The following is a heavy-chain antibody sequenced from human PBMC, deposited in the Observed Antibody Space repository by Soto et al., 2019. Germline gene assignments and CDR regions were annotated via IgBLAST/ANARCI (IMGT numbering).Heavy chain of an antibody. D-gene: IGHD1-1*01. CDR3: ASALRRYGVNY. V-gene: IGHV4-39*01. J-gene: IGHJ4*02. CDR1: GGSISSRSDY. CDR2: IYYSGST. Sequence: NPSETLSLTCTVSGGSISSRSDYWGWIRQPPGKGLEWIGSIYYSGSTYYNPSLKSRVTISVDTSKNQFSLKLSSVTAADTAVYYCASALRRYGVNYWGQGTLVTVSS.